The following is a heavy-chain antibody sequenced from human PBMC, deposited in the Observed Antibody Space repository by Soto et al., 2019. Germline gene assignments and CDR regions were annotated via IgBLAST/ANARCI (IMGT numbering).Heavy chain of an antibody. CDR3: ARTWLAGGTPADAFDI. CDR2: IFHTGGT. J-gene: IGHJ3*02. Sequence: SETLSLTCAVSASSISSAYFWGWIRQPPGKGLEWIATIFHTGGTYHNPSLKSRVTISVDTSNNQFSLRLNSVTAADTALYFCARTWLAGGTPADAFDIWGQGTMVTVSS. CDR1: ASSISSAYF. V-gene: IGHV4-38-2*01. D-gene: IGHD2-15*01.